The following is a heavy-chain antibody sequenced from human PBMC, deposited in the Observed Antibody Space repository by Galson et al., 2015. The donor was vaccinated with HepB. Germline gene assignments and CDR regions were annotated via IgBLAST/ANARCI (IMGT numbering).Heavy chain of an antibody. CDR3: ARSVPNYYYYYGMDV. Sequence: SVKVSCKASGYTFTSYAMNWVRQAPGQGLEWMGWINTNTGNPTYAQGFTGRFVFSLDTSVSTAYLQISSLKAEDTAVYYCARSVPNYYYYYGMDVWGQGTTVTVSS. CDR1: GYTFTSYA. CDR2: INTNTGNP. D-gene: IGHD2-2*01. J-gene: IGHJ6*02. V-gene: IGHV7-4-1*02.